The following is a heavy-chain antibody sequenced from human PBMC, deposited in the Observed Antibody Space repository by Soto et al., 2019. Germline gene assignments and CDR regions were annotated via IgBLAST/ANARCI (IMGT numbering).Heavy chain of an antibody. CDR3: AKSPGPYSSSSKRYFDY. V-gene: IGHV3-23*01. J-gene: IGHJ4*02. CDR1: GFTFTSYA. D-gene: IGHD6-6*01. CDR2: ISGSGGST. Sequence: GGSLRLSCAASGFTFTSYALTWVRQAPGKGLEWVSGISGSGGSTYYADSVKGRFTISRDNSKNTVYLQMNSLRDEDTAEYYCAKSPGPYSSSSKRYFDYWGQGTLVTVSS.